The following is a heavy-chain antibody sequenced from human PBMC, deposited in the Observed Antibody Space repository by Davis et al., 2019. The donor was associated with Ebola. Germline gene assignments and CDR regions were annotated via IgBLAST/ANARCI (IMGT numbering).Heavy chain of an antibody. CDR1: GSTFTSYW. J-gene: IGHJ4*02. Sequence: PGGSLRPSCQRSGSTFTSYWIGWVRQMPGTGPEWMGIIYSGESDTRYSPSFEGQVTISVDRSISTAHLQWSSLKASDTAIYYCVRQESLYGAIDSWGQGTLVTVSS. V-gene: IGHV5-51*01. CDR3: VRQESLYGAIDS. CDR2: IYSGESDT. D-gene: IGHD4/OR15-4a*01.